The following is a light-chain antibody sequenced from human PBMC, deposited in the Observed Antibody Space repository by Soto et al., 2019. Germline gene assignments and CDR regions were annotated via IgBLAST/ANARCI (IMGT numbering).Light chain of an antibody. CDR2: DAS. V-gene: IGKV3-11*01. CDR3: QQRSNSPLT. J-gene: IGKJ4*01. Sequence: EIVLTQSPATLSLSPGERATLSCRASQSVRSYLAWYQQKPGQAPRLLIYDASNRATGIPARFSGSGSGTDFTLTISSLAPEDFAVYYCQQRSNSPLTFGGGTKVEIK. CDR1: QSVRSY.